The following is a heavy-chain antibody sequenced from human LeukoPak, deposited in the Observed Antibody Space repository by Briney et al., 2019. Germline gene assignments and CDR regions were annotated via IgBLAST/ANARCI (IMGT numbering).Heavy chain of an antibody. CDR3: ARLVGYSSSWEPFDY. CDR1: GGSISSYY. CDR2: IYYSGST. J-gene: IGHJ4*02. D-gene: IGHD6-13*01. Sequence: SETLSLTCTVSGGSISSYYWSWIRQPPGKGLEWIGYIYYSGSTNYNPSLKSRVTISVDTSKNQFSLKLSSGTAADTAVYYCARLVGYSSSWEPFDYWDQGTLVTVSS. V-gene: IGHV4-59*08.